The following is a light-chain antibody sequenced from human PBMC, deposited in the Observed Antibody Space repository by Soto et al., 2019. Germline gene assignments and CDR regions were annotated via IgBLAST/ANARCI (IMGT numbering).Light chain of an antibody. CDR2: QIS. CDR1: QSLVHSDGNTY. V-gene: IGKV2-24*01. Sequence: EIVMTQTPLSSPVTLGQPASISCRSSQSLVHSDGNTYLSWLQQRPGQPPRLLIYQISNRFSGVPDRFNGSGAWTDFTLTISRVEAEDVGVYSCMQARQPYTFGQGTKLEI. CDR3: MQARQPYT. J-gene: IGKJ2*01.